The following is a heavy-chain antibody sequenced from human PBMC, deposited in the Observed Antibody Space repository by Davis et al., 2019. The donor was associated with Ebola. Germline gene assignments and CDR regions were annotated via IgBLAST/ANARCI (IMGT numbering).Heavy chain of an antibody. D-gene: IGHD2-2*01. V-gene: IGHV3-74*01. CDR1: GFTFSNFW. Sequence: GESLKISCAASGFTFSNFWMHWVRQAPGKGLVCVSRINNDGSITNYADSVKGRFTISRDNAKNTLYLQMNSLRAEDTAVYYCARGYCSGTSCYDPWGQGTLVTVSS. CDR2: INNDGSIT. J-gene: IGHJ5*02. CDR3: ARGYCSGTSCYDP.